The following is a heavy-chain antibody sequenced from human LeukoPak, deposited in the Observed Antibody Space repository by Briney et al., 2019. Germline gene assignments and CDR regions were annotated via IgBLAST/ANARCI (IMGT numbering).Heavy chain of an antibody. V-gene: IGHV3-7*03. CDR2: INHNGNMN. CDR3: ARGGGLDV. D-gene: IGHD3-16*01. J-gene: IGHJ6*02. Sequence: GGSLRLSCAASGFTFSSYWMNWARQAPGKGLEWVASINHNGNMNNYVDSVKGRFTISRDNAKNPLSLQLSNLRAGYTAVYLCARGGGLDVWGQGATVTVSS. CDR1: GFTFSSYW.